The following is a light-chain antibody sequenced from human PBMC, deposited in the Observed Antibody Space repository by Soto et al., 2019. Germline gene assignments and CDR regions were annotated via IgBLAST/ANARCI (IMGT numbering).Light chain of an antibody. J-gene: IGKJ2*01. Sequence: EMVLTQSPGTLSLSPGERVTLSCRASQSVSSNYLAWYQQKPGQAPRLLIHDTSSRATGTPDRFSGSGSATDFTLTISRLEPEDFAVYYCLQYGRSPYTFGQGTKLEI. CDR1: QSVSSNY. V-gene: IGKV3-20*01. CDR2: DTS. CDR3: LQYGRSPYT.